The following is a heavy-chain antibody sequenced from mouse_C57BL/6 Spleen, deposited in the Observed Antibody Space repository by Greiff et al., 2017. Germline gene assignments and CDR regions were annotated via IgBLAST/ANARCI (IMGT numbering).Heavy chain of an antibody. Sequence: VQLQQSGAELARPGASVKLSCKASGYTFTSYGISWVKQRTGQGLEWIGEIYPRSGNTYYNEKFKGKATLTADKSSSTAYMELRSLTSEDSAVYFCARKENVFDVWGTGTTVTVSS. CDR1: GYTFTSYG. J-gene: IGHJ1*03. V-gene: IGHV1-81*01. CDR2: IYPRSGNT. CDR3: ARKENVFDV.